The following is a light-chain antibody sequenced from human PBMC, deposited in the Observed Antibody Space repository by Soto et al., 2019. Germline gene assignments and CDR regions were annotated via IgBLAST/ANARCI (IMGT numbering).Light chain of an antibody. CDR1: QDIRSD. J-gene: IGKJ4*01. Sequence: AIQMTQFPSSLSASVGDRVTITCRASQDIRSDLGWYQQRPGKAPQLLIFSTSSLQSGVPSRFSGSGSGTDFPLTITSLQPEDFATYYCLQDYEYPLTFGGGTKVEI. CDR2: STS. CDR3: LQDYEYPLT. V-gene: IGKV1-6*01.